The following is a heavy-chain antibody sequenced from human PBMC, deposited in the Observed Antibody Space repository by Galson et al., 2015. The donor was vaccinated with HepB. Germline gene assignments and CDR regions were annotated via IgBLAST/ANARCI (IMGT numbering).Heavy chain of an antibody. Sequence: SLRLSCAASGFTFSDYYMSWIRQAPGKGLEWVSYISSSSSYTNYADSVKGRFTISRDNAKNSLYLQMNSLRAEDTAVYYCARDRAASTNPYYYGMDVWGQGTTVTVSS. CDR2: ISSSSSYT. J-gene: IGHJ6*02. CDR3: ARDRAASTNPYYYGMDV. V-gene: IGHV3-11*06. D-gene: IGHD2-2*01. CDR1: GFTFSDYY.